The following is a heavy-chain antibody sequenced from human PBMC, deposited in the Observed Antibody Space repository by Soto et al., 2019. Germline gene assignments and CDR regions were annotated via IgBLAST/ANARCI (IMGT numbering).Heavy chain of an antibody. CDR2: INHSGST. J-gene: IGHJ6*02. CDR3: ARFGRGSYYPYYYYGMDV. D-gene: IGHD1-26*01. Sequence: SETLSLTCAVYGGSFSGYYWSWIRQPPGKGLEWIGEINHSGSTNYNPSLKSRVTISVDTSKNQFSLKLSSVTAADTAVYYCARFGRGSYYPYYYYGMDVLGQGTTVTVSS. V-gene: IGHV4-34*01. CDR1: GGSFSGYY.